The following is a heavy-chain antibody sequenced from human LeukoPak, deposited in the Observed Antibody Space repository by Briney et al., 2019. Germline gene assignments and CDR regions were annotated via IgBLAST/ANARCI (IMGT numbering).Heavy chain of an antibody. V-gene: IGHV3-30*18. CDR1: GITFRGYG. CDR2: ISYDGSHK. Sequence: PGGSLRLSCAASGITFRGYGMHWVRQAPGKGLEWVAVISYDGSHKYHADSVKGRFSISRDNSKNTLYLQMNSLRADDTAVYYCAKGARGDTVTSIVGLNWFDPWGQGTLVTVSS. CDR3: AKGARGDTVTSIVGLNWFDP. D-gene: IGHD4-17*01. J-gene: IGHJ5*02.